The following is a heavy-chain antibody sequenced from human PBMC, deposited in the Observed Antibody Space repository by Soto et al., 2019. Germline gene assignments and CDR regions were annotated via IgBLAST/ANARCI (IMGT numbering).Heavy chain of an antibody. CDR2: TYYSGST. CDR1: GGSISSSSYY. V-gene: IGHV4-39*01. CDR3: ARFNWYFDL. J-gene: IGHJ2*01. Sequence: SETLSLTCTVSGGSISSSSYYWGWIRQPPGKGLEWIGSTYYSGSTYYNQSLKSRVTISVDTSKNQFSLKLSSVTAADTAVYYCARFNWYFDLWGRGTLVTVSS.